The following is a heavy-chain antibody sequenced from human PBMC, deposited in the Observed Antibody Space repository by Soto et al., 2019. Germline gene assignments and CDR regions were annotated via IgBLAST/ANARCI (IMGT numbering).Heavy chain of an antibody. D-gene: IGHD2-15*01. CDR3: ARGPRPYCSGGSCAFDY. CDR2: INHSGST. CDR1: GGSISSGGYS. Sequence: SETLSLTCAVSGGSISSGGYSWSWIRQPPGKGLEWIGYINHSGSTNYNPSLKSRVTISVDTSKNQFSLKVSSVTAADTAVYYCARGPRPYCSGGSCAFDYWGQGPLVTVSS. V-gene: IGHV4-30-2*01. J-gene: IGHJ4*02.